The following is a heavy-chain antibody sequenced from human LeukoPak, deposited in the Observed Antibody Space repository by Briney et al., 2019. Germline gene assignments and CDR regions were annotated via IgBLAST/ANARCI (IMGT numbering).Heavy chain of an antibody. V-gene: IGHV3-30-3*01. CDR2: ISYGGSNK. D-gene: IGHD1-26*01. CDR3: ARAWEPDAFDI. J-gene: IGHJ3*02. CDR1: GFTFSSYA. Sequence: GGSLRLSCAASGFTFSSYAMHGVRQAPGKGLEWVAVISYGGSNKYYADSVKGRFTISRDNAKNSLYLQMNSLRAQDTAVYYCARAWEPDAFDIWGQGTMVTVSS.